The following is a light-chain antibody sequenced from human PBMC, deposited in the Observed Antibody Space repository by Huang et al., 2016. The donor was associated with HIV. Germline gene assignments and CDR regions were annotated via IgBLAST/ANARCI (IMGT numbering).Light chain of an antibody. J-gene: IGKJ1*01. CDR2: GPS. V-gene: IGKV3-15*01. Sequence: EIVLTQSPATLSVSPGERATLSCRASQSVSINLAGYQQRLGQAPRLLIYGPSTRASGGPARFSGSGSGTDFTLTINSLQSEDFGVYYCQQHDNWPWTFGQGTKVENK. CDR1: QSVSIN. CDR3: QQHDNWPWT.